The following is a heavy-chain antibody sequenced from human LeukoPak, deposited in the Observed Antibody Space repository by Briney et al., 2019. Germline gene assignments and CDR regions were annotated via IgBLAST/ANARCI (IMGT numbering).Heavy chain of an antibody. CDR3: TRRWFGEYVFDY. J-gene: IGHJ4*02. CDR2: IRSKAYGGTT. D-gene: IGHD3-10*01. Sequence: GGSLRLSCTASGFTFGDYAMSWVRQAPGKGLEWVGFIRSKAYGGTTEYAASVKGRFTISRDDSKSIAYLQMNSLKTEDTAVYYCTRRWFGEYVFDYWGQGTLVTVSS. CDR1: GFTFGDYA. V-gene: IGHV3-49*04.